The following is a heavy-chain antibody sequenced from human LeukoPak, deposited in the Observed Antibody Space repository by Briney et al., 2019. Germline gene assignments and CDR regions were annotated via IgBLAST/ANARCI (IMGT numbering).Heavy chain of an antibody. Sequence: GGSLRLSCAASGFTFSSYAMHWVRQAPGKGLEWVAVISYDGSNKYYADSVKGRFTISRDNSKNTLYLQMNSLRAEDTAVYYCARPNRDYYDSSGYDAFDIWGQGTMVTVSS. CDR3: ARPNRDYYDSSGYDAFDI. CDR2: ISYDGSNK. D-gene: IGHD3-22*01. J-gene: IGHJ3*02. V-gene: IGHV3-30-3*01. CDR1: GFTFSSYA.